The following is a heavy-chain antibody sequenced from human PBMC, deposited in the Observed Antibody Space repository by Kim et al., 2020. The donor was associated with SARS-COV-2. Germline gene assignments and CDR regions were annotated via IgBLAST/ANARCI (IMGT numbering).Heavy chain of an antibody. CDR2: ISGDGDST. D-gene: IGHD3-10*01. Sequence: GGSLRLSCVASGFNFRDHGMHWVRQAPGKGLEWVSFISGDGDSTYYADFVKGRFTISRDNSRNSLYLQMNRLRREDTALYYCAKDIGYYGSGSYAMDVWCRGTTVSVYS. J-gene: IGHJ6*02. CDR1: GFNFRDHG. V-gene: IGHV3-43*02. CDR3: AKDIGYYGSGSYAMDV.